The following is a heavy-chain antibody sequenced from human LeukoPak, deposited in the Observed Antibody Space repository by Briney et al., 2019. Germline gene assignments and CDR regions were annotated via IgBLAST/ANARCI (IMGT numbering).Heavy chain of an antibody. J-gene: IGHJ4*02. CDR1: GFTFSCCA. CDR2: ISYDGSNK. CDR3: ARGIRYFDY. V-gene: IGHV3-30-3*01. D-gene: IGHD2-21*01. Sequence: PGGSLRLSCAASGFTFSCCAMHWVRQAPGKGLEWVAVISYDGSNKYYADSVKGRFTISRDNSKNTLYLQMNSLRAEDTAVYYCARGIRYFDYWGQGTLVTVSS.